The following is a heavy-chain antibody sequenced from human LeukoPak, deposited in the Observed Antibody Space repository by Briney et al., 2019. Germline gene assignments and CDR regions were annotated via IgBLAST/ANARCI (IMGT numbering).Heavy chain of an antibody. V-gene: IGHV1-8*01. CDR1: GYTFTSYD. J-gene: IGHJ6*02. Sequence: ASVKVYCKASGYTFTSYDINWVRQATGQGLEWMGWMNPNSGNTGYAQKFQGRVTMTRNTSIGTAYMELSSLRSEDTAVYYCARGQVLPAATYFYYYYGMDVWGQGTTVTVSS. D-gene: IGHD2-2*01. CDR2: MNPNSGNT. CDR3: ARGQVLPAATYFYYYYGMDV.